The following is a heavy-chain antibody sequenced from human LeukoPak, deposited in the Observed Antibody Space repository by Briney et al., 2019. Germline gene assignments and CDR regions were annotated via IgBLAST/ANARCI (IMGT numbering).Heavy chain of an antibody. Sequence: GGSLRLSCAASGFTFSSYAMHWVRQAPGKGLEWVAVISYDGSNKYYADSVKGRFTISRDNSKNTLYLQMNSLRAEDTAVYYCAKDYRYGDSPVTGIDYWGQGTLVTVSS. CDR1: GFTFSSYA. V-gene: IGHV3-30*04. J-gene: IGHJ4*02. CDR2: ISYDGSNK. CDR3: AKDYRYGDSPVTGIDY. D-gene: IGHD4-17*01.